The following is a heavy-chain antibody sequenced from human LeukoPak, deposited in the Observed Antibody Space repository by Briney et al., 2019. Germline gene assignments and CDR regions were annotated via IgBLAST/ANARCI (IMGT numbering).Heavy chain of an antibody. V-gene: IGHV1-69*04. D-gene: IGHD6-19*01. CDR2: IIPILGIA. Sequence: GASVKVSCKASGGTFSSYAISWVRQAPGQGLEWMGRIIPILGIANYAQKFQGRVTITADKSTSTAYMELSSLRSEDTAVYYCARLVELGAAKNEHSSGWYPSATENQTFDYWGQGTLVTVSS. J-gene: IGHJ4*02. CDR3: ARLVELGAAKNEHSSGWYPSATENQTFDY. CDR1: GGTFSSYA.